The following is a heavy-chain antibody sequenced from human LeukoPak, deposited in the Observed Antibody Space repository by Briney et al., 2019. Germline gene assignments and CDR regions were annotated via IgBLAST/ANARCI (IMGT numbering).Heavy chain of an antibody. CDR1: GFTFSAYS. CDR3: AKVGVSGWYGHYYYYYYMDV. V-gene: IGHV3-23*01. J-gene: IGHJ6*03. D-gene: IGHD6-19*01. Sequence: PGGSLRLSCAASGFTFSAYSMNWVRQAPGKGLEWVSAISGSGGSTYYADSVKRRFTISRDNSKNTLYLQMNSLRAEDTAVYYCAKVGVSGWYGHYYYYYYMDVWGKGTTVTVSS. CDR2: ISGSGGST.